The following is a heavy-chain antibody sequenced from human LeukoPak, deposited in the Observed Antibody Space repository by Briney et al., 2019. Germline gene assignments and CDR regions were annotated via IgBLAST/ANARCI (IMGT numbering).Heavy chain of an antibody. J-gene: IGHJ4*02. CDR1: GYNFTNYW. CDR3: ARHVAAAGTPFDY. Sequence: NRGESLKISCLGSGYNFTNYWIVWVRQMPGKGLEWMGIIYPGDSDTTYSPSFQGQVTISADKSISTAYLQWSSLKASDTAMYYCARHVAAAGTPFDYWGQGTLVTVSS. D-gene: IGHD6-13*01. V-gene: IGHV5-51*01. CDR2: IYPGDSDT.